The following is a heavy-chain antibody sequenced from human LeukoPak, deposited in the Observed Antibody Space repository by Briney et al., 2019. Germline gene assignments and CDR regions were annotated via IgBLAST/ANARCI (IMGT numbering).Heavy chain of an antibody. CDR2: IANDGSRK. CDR1: GFTFGDYP. D-gene: IGHD6-19*01. Sequence: PGESLRLSCTASGFTFGDYPIHWVRQAPGKGLEWVAVIANDGSRKYYADSVKGRFTISRDNSQNTPYLQTDSLGTEDTAIYYCTRGRWLERGDYFDYWGQGTLVTVSS. CDR3: TRGRWLERGDYFDY. V-gene: IGHV3-30*04. J-gene: IGHJ4*02.